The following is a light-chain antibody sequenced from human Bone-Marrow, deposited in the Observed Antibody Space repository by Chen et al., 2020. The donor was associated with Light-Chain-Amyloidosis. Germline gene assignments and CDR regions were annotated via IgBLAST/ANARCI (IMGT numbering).Light chain of an antibody. CDR2: SNN. J-gene: IGLJ3*02. V-gene: IGLV1-44*01. CDR3: AAWDDNLNGWV. Sequence: SVLTQPPSASGTPGQRVTISCSGSSSNIGANTVNWYQQFPGTAPKLLIYSNNQRPSGVPDRFSGSKSGTSASLAISGLQSEDETDYSCAAWDDNLNGWVCGGGTKLTVL. CDR1: SSNIGANT.